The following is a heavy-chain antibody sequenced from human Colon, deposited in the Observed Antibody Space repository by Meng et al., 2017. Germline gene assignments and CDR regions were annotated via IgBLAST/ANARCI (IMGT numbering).Heavy chain of an antibody. D-gene: IGHD4-17*01. CDR1: GFTFSGYY. V-gene: IGHV3-74*01. CDR2: INTDGSTT. CDR3: ARVPRTTGVIYYLDY. Sequence: VRLVGSGGGLVQPGGSLRLSCAASGFTFSGYYMHWVRQAPGKGLVWVSRINTDGSTTTYADSLKGRFTISRDNAKNTLYLEINNLRAEDTAVYYCARVPRTTGVIYYLDYWGQGTLVTVSS. J-gene: IGHJ4*02.